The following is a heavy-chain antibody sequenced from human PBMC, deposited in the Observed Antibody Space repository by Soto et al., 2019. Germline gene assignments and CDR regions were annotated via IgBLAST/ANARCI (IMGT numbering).Heavy chain of an antibody. CDR3: ARFQWFSTTPFDY. V-gene: IGHV1-3*01. D-gene: IGHD2-8*01. Sequence: QVQLVQSGAEVKKPGASVKVSCKASGYTFTSYAMHWVRQAPGQRLEWMGWINAGNGNTKYSQKFQSRVTITRDTSASTAYMELSSLSSEDTAVYYCARFQWFSTTPFDYWGQGTLVTVSS. CDR1: GYTFTSYA. CDR2: INAGNGNT. J-gene: IGHJ4*02.